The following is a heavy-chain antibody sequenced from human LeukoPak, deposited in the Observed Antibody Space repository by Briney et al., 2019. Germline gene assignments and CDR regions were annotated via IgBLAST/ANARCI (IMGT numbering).Heavy chain of an antibody. Sequence: PGGSLRLSCAASGFTFSSYGMHWVRQAPGKGLEWVAVISYDGSNKYYADSVKGRFTISRDDSKNTLYLQMNSLRAEDTAVYYCAKADYGDYQATDYWGQGTLVTVSS. CDR1: GFTFSSYG. CDR3: AKADYGDYQATDY. CDR2: ISYDGSNK. J-gene: IGHJ4*02. D-gene: IGHD4-17*01. V-gene: IGHV3-30*18.